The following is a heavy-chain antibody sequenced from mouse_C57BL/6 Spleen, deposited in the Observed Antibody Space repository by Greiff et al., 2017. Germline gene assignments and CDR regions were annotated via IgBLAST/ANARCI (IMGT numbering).Heavy chain of an antibody. CDR2: INPNNGGT. Sequence: VQLQQSGPELVKPGASVTMSCKASGYTFTDYNMHWVKQSHGKSLEWIGYINPNNGGTSYNQKFKGKATLTVNKSSSTAYMELRSLTSEDSAVYYCARQEDYYGSSYGYFDVWGTGTTVTVSS. J-gene: IGHJ1*03. D-gene: IGHD1-1*01. V-gene: IGHV1-22*01. CDR1: GYTFTDYN. CDR3: ARQEDYYGSSYGYFDV.